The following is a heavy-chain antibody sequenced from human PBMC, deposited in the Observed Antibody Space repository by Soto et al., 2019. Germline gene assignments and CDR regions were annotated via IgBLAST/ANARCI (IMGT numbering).Heavy chain of an antibody. CDR1: GGSISSGDYY. V-gene: IGHV4-30-4*01. J-gene: IGHJ4*02. D-gene: IGHD3-22*01. Sequence: QVQLQESGPGLVKPSQTLSLTCTVSGGSISSGDYYWSWIRQPPGKGLEWIGYIYYSGSTYYNPSLKSRVTISVDTSKNQFSLKLSSVTAADTAVYYCARFFSNYYDSSGYYYFDYWGQGTLVTVSS. CDR2: IYYSGST. CDR3: ARFFSNYYDSSGYYYFDY.